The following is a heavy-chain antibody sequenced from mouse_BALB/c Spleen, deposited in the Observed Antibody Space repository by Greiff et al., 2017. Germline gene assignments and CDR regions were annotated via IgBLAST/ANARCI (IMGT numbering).Heavy chain of an antibody. D-gene: IGHD1-2*01. J-gene: IGHJ3*01. CDR1: GFSLTSYG. V-gene: IGHV2-9*02. CDR3: ARDLTTATEAY. Sequence: VKVVESGPGLVAPSQSLSITCTVSGFSLTSYGVHWVRQPPGKGLEWLGVIWAGGSTNYNSALMSRLSISKDNSKSQVFLKMNSLQTDDTAMYYCARDLTTATEAYWGQGTLVTVSA. CDR2: IWAGGST.